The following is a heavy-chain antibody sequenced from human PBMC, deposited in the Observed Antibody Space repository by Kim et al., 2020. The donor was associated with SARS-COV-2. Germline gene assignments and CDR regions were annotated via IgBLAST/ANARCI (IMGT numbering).Heavy chain of an antibody. V-gene: IGHV4-34*01. CDR2: T. CDR3: ARGTAAAGFDY. Sequence: TNSNPSLKSRVTISVDTSKNQFSLKLSSVTAADTAVYYCARGTAAAGFDYWGQGTLVTVSS. J-gene: IGHJ4*02. D-gene: IGHD6-13*01.